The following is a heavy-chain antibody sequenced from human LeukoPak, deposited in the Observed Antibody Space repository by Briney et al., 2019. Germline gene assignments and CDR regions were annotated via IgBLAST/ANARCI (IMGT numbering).Heavy chain of an antibody. Sequence: SVKVSCKASGGTFSSYAISWVRQAPGQGLEWMGRIIPIFGTANYAQKFQGRVTITTDVSTSTAYMELSSLRSEDTAVYYCATRLRFLESYYFDYWGQGTLVTVSS. J-gene: IGHJ4*02. CDR1: GGTFSSYA. CDR2: IIPIFGTA. CDR3: ATRLRFLESYYFDY. V-gene: IGHV1-69*05. D-gene: IGHD3-3*01.